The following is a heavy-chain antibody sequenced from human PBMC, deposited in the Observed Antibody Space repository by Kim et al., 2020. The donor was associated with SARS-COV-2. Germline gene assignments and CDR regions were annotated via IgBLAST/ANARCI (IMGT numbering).Heavy chain of an antibody. V-gene: IGHV3-30*14. CDR3: ARDMFYYEKTGFPAH. J-gene: IGHJ1*01. CDR2: LSYDGTIK. D-gene: IGHD3-22*01. Sequence: GGSLRLSCVVSGFNFRSYNMYWVRQAPGKGLECVAHLSYDGTIKSNSGSLKGRFTISRDLSKNTLYLQMSGLRPDDTAIYFCARDMFYYEKTGFPAHWG. CDR1: GFNFRSYN.